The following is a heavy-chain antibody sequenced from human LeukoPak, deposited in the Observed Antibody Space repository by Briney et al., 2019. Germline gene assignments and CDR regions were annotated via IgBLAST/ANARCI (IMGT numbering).Heavy chain of an antibody. CDR3: ARVGGYSYGYFDY. CDR1: GASISSYY. D-gene: IGHD5-18*01. Sequence: PSETLSLTCTVSGASISSYYWSWIRQPPGKGLEWIGYIYYSGSTNYNPSLKSRVTISVDTSKNQFSLKLSSVTAADTAVYYCARVGGYSYGYFDYWGQGTLVTVSS. J-gene: IGHJ4*02. V-gene: IGHV4-59*01. CDR2: IYYSGST.